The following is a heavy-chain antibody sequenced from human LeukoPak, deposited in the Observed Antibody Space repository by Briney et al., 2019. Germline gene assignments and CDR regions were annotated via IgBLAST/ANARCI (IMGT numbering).Heavy chain of an antibody. V-gene: IGHV3-21*01. CDR2: ITSSSRFT. CDR3: ARDPYSGNYGHGYYYYMDA. CDR1: GFTFSDYN. D-gene: IGHD1-26*01. J-gene: IGHJ6*03. Sequence: PGGSLRLSCAASGFTFSDYNMNWVRQSPGKGLEWLSSITSSSRFTFYADSVKGRFTISRDNTKNSLSLQMDNLRDEDTAVYYCARDPYSGNYGHGYYYYMDAWGTGTTVSISS.